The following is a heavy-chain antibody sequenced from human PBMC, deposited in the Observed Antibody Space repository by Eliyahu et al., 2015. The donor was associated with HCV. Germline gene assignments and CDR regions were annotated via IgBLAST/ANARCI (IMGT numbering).Heavy chain of an antibody. D-gene: IGHD4-17*01. Sequence: QVQLQESGPGLVKLSQTLSLTCTVSGGSISSGTYYWSWIRQHPGKGLECIGYIYYGGSTFYNPSLKSRTSISVDASKNQXSLRLSSVTGADTAVYYCASGDYAEAXIWGQGILV. CDR1: GGSISSGTYY. J-gene: IGHJ4*02. CDR2: IYYGGST. CDR3: ASGDYAEAXI. V-gene: IGHV4-31*03.